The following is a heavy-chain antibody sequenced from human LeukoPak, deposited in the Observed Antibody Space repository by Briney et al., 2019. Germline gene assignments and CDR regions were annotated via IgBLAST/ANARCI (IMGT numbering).Heavy chain of an antibody. D-gene: IGHD6-13*01. CDR3: ARVLAAAGNNWFDP. CDR2: IYYTGNT. V-gene: IGHV4-30-4*07. CDR1: GGSISSGGYS. Sequence: PSETLSLTCAVSGGSISSGGYSWSWIRQPPGKAMEFIAYIYYTGNTYFNPSLKSRVTISVDTSKNQFSLKLSSVTAADTAVYYCARVLAAAGNNWFDPWGQGILVTVSS. J-gene: IGHJ5*02.